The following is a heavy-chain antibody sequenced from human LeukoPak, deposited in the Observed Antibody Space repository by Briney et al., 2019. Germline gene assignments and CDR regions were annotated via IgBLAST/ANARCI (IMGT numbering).Heavy chain of an antibody. CDR2: ISGSGGGT. CDR1: GISLSNYG. Sequence: GGSLRLSCAVSGISLSNYGMSWVRQAPGKGLEWVAGISGSGGGTNYADSVKGRFTISRDNPKNTLYLQMNRLRAEDTAVFFCAKRGVVIRVILVGFHKEAYYFDSWGQGALVTVSS. D-gene: IGHD3-22*01. CDR3: AKRGVVIRVILVGFHKEAYYFDS. J-gene: IGHJ4*02. V-gene: IGHV3-23*01.